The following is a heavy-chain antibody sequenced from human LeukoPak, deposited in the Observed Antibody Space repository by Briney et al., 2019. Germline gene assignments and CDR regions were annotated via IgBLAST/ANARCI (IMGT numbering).Heavy chain of an antibody. D-gene: IGHD2-15*01. CDR2: ISGSGGST. J-gene: IGHJ4*02. V-gene: IGHV3-23*01. Sequence: VGALRLSCAASGFTFSSYAMSWVRQAPGKGLEWVSAISGSGGSTYYADSVKGRFTISRDNSKNTLYLQMNSLRAEDTAVYYCAKASEAIVVVVAARVVYFDYWGQGTLVTVSS. CDR1: GFTFSSYA. CDR3: AKASEAIVVVVAARVVYFDY.